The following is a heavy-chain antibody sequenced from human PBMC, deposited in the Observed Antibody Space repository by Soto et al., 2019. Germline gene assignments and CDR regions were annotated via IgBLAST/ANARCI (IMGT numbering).Heavy chain of an antibody. V-gene: IGHV2-70*11. D-gene: IGHD3-10*01. CDR3: ARTTMVRGAPQKYYFDY. Sequence: SGPTLVNPTQTLTLTCTFSGFSLSTSGMCVSWIRQPPGKALEWLARIDWDDDKYYSTSLKTRLTISKDTSKNQVVLTMTNMDPVDTATYYCARTTMVRGAPQKYYFDYWGQGTLVTVSS. J-gene: IGHJ4*02. CDR1: GFSLSTSGMC. CDR2: IDWDDDK.